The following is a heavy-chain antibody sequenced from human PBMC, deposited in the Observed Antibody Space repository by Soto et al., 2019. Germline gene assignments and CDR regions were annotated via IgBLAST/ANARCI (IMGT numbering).Heavy chain of an antibody. D-gene: IGHD1-26*01. Sequence: VQLQESGPGLLKPSETLSLTCTVSNGSIIHYYWSWIRQPPGKGPEWIGYIYYSGSTHYNPSLRSRDTTLVDMSRNQLPPKVHSVPAADTAVYYCASRLTLATTTGDGFEIWGQGTMVTVSS. CDR2: IYYSGST. V-gene: IGHV4-59*01. CDR3: ASRLTLATTTGDGFEI. J-gene: IGHJ3*02. CDR1: NGSIIHYY.